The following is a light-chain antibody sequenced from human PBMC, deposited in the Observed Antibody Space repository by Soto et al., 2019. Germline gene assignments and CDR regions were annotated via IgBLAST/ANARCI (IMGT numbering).Light chain of an antibody. Sequence: EIVLTQSPGILSLSPGERATLSCRASQSVSNDFLAWYQQKPGQAPRLLIYGVSTRATDVPDRFSGSGSGADFTLSISRLEPEDFAVYYCQQFSSYPLTFGGGTKVDIK. CDR3: QQFSSYPLT. CDR2: GVS. CDR1: QSVSNDF. J-gene: IGKJ4*01. V-gene: IGKV3-20*01.